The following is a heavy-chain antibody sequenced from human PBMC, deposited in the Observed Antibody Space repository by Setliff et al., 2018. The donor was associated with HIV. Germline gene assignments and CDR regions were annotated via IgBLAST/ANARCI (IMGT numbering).Heavy chain of an antibody. CDR2: IYTSGNM. D-gene: IGHD6-6*01. V-gene: IGHV4-4*07. Sequence: SETLSLTCTVSGGSISSYYWSWIRQPAGKGLESLGRIYTSGNMIYNPSLKSRVTMSADTSRNQLSLKLSSVTAADTAVYYCASEAWTSYRSSSGYYYYYMDVWGKGTTVTVSS. CDR3: ASEAWTSYRSSSGYYYYYMDV. CDR1: GGSISSYY. J-gene: IGHJ6*03.